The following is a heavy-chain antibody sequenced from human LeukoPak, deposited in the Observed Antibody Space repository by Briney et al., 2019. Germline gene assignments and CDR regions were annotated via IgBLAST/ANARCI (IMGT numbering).Heavy chain of an antibody. Sequence: GRSLRLSCAASGFTFKNYGIHWVRQAPGRGLEWVALISYDGSKKYYADSVRGRFTISRDNSKNTLYLQMNSLRAEDTAVYYCAKLGFGELGGNDYWGQGTLVTVSS. J-gene: IGHJ4*02. D-gene: IGHD1-26*01. CDR3: AKLGFGELGGNDY. CDR1: GFTFKNYG. CDR2: ISYDGSKK. V-gene: IGHV3-30*18.